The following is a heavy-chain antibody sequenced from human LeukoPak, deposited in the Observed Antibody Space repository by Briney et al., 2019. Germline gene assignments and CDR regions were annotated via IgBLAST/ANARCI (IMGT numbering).Heavy chain of an antibody. CDR3: AKGQTPRTTVTTLDY. D-gene: IGHD4-17*01. CDR2: ISGSGGST. CDR1: GFTFSSYA. V-gene: IGHV3-23*01. Sequence: GGSLRLSCAASGFTFSSYAMSWVRQAPGKGLEWVSAISGSGGSTHYADSVKGRFTISRDNSKNTLYLQMNSLRAEDTAVYYCAKGQTPRTTVTTLDYWGQGTLVTVSS. J-gene: IGHJ4*02.